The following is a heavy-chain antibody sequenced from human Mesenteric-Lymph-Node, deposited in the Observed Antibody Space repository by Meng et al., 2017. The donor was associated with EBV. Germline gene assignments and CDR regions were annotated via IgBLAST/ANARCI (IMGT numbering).Heavy chain of an antibody. CDR3: ARGNGATT. J-gene: IGHJ5*02. V-gene: IGHV1-18*01. D-gene: IGHD5-24*01. CDR2: ISTYNGNT. CDR1: GYTFTGYG. Sequence: QVQLVQSGAEVKKPWASVKVSCKASGYTFTGYGINWVRQDPGQGLEWMGYISTYNGNTNYAQKLQGRLTMTTDTSTSTAYMELTSLTSDDTAVYYCARGNGATTWGQGTLVTVSS.